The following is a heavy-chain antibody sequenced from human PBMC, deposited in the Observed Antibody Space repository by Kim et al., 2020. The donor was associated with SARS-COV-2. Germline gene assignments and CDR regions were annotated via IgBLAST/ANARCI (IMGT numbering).Heavy chain of an antibody. D-gene: IGHD4-17*01. Sequence: GGSLRLSCSASGFTFSSYWMSWVRQAPGKGLEWVANIKQDGSEKYYVDSVKGRFTISRDNAKNSLYLKMNSLRAGDTAVYYCARDLTMVTKNYWYFDLWGRGTLVTVSS. CDR1: GFTFSSYW. J-gene: IGHJ2*01. CDR2: IKQDGSEK. CDR3: ARDLTMVTKNYWYFDL. V-gene: IGHV3-7*01.